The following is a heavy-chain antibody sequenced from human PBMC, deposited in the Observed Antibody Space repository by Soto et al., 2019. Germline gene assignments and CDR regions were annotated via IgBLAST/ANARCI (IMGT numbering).Heavy chain of an antibody. J-gene: IGHJ4*02. CDR3: TRGASGYGNFDN. D-gene: IGHD5-12*01. V-gene: IGHV3-74*01. CDR1: GFTANSYW. Sequence: EVQLVESGGGLVQPGGSLRLSCVAYGFTANSYWMHWVRQAPGKGLVWVSRINGDGSDTSYADSVKGRLTISRDNAKKTLYLQRGSLRAEDTAVYYCTRGASGYGNFDNWGQGTLVTVSS. CDR2: INGDGSDT.